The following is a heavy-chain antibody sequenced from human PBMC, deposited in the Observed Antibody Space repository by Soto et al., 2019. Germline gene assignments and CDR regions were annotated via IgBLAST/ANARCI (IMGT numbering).Heavy chain of an antibody. D-gene: IGHD3-3*01. Sequence: PGGSLRLSCAASGFTFSSYAMSWVRQAPGKGLEWVSAISGSGGSTYYADSVKVRFTISRDNSKNTLYLQMNSLRAEDTAVYYCAKDTKTVVLRFLEWLPKDFDYWGQGTLVTVSS. CDR1: GFTFSSYA. CDR2: ISGSGGST. J-gene: IGHJ4*02. V-gene: IGHV3-23*01. CDR3: AKDTKTVVLRFLEWLPKDFDY.